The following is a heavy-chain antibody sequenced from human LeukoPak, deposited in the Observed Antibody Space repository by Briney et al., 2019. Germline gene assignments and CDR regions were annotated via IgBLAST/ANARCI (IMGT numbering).Heavy chain of an antibody. CDR3: ARGLRGEGDYGY. J-gene: IGHJ4*02. CDR1: GYTFTSYD. D-gene: IGHD4-17*01. V-gene: IGHV1-8*01. CDR2: MNPNSGNT. Sequence: ASVKVSCKASGYTFTSYDINWVRQATGQGLEWMGWMNPNSGNTGYAQKFQGRVTMTRNTSISTAYMELSSLRSEDTAVYYCARGLRGEGDYGYWGQGTLVTVSS.